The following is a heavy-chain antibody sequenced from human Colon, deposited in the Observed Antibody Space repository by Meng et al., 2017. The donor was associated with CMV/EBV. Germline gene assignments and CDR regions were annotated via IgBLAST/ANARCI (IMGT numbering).Heavy chain of an antibody. CDR1: GFTFRNFW. V-gene: IGHV3-7*01. J-gene: IGHJ4*02. D-gene: IGHD1-14*01. CDR2: IKADGSAA. CDR3: ARAPGNYLSPYYFDF. Sequence: GESLKISCATSGFTFRNFWMNWVRQAPGKGLEWVANIKADGSAAYYADSVKGRFTISRDNVKDSLYLQMDSLRAEDTAVYYCARAPGNYLSPYYFDFWGQGTLVTVSS.